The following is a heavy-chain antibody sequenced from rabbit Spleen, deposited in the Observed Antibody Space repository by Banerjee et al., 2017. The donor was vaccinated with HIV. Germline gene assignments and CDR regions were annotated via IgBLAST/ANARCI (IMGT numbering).Heavy chain of an antibody. CDR2: VYAGSSGST. D-gene: IGHD1-1*01. CDR1: GFSFNSGYD. V-gene: IGHV1S45*01. CDR3: ARDTSSSFSSYGMDL. J-gene: IGHJ6*01. Sequence: QEQLVESGGGLVQPEGSLTLTCTASGFSFNSGYDMCWVRQAPGKGLEWIACVYAGSSGSTYSATWAKGRFTISKTSSTTVTLQMTSLTAADTATYFCARDTSSSFSSYGMDLWGPGTLVTVS.